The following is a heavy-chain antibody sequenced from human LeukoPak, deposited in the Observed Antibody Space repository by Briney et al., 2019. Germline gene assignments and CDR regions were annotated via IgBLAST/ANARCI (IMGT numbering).Heavy chain of an antibody. CDR2: INHSGST. CDR1: GGSFSVYY. J-gene: IGHJ4*02. CDR3: ASRIPAAIRLGYFDY. Sequence: SETLSLTCAVYGGSFSVYYWSWIRQPPGKGLEWIGEINHSGSTNYNPSLKSRVTISVDTSKNQFSLKLSSVTAADTAVYYCASRIPAAIRLGYFDYWGQGTLVTVSS. D-gene: IGHD2-2*02. V-gene: IGHV4-34*01.